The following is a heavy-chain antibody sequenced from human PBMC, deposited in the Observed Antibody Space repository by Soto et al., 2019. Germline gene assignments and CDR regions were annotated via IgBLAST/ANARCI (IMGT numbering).Heavy chain of an antibody. Sequence: SQTLSLTCAISGDSVLSNSAAWNWIRQSPSRGLEWLGRTYYRSKWYNDYAGSVRSRITINPDTSKNQFSLHLNSVTPDDTAVYYCATDLSGFFQHWGLGTLVTSPQ. CDR1: GDSVLSNSAA. J-gene: IGHJ1*01. V-gene: IGHV6-1*01. CDR2: TYYRSKWYN. CDR3: ATDLSGFFQH. D-gene: IGHD3-3*02.